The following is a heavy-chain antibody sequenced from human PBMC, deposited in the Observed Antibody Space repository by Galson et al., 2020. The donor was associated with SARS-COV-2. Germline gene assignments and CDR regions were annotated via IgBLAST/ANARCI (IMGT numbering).Heavy chain of an antibody. D-gene: IGHD6-19*01. J-gene: IGHJ6*02. CDR1: GFTFSNYW. CDR2: IKQDGSEK. V-gene: IGHV3-7*01. Sequence: SCAASGFTFSNYWMSWVRQAPGKGLEWVANIKQDGSEKYSVDSVKGRFTISRDNAKNSLYLQMNSLRAEDTAVYYCARFAYSTGWYPHYYGMDVWGQGTTVTVSS. CDR3: ARFAYSTGWYPHYYGMDV.